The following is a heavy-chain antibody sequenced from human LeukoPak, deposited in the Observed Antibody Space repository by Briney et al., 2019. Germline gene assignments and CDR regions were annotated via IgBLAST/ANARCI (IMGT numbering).Heavy chain of an antibody. CDR1: GGSISSYY. Sequence: SETLSLTCTVSGGSISSYYWSWIRQPPGRGLEWVGYIHYSGSTNYNPSLKSRVTISVDTSKNQFSLYLTSVTAADTAVYYCTRVESGWLLKYWGQGSLVTVSS. CDR3: TRVESGWLLKY. J-gene: IGHJ4*02. CDR2: IHYSGST. D-gene: IGHD6-19*01. V-gene: IGHV4-59*01.